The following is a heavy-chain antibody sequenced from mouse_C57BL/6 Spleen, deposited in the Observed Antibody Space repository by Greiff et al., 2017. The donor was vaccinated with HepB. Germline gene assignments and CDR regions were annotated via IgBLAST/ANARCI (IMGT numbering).Heavy chain of an antibody. D-gene: IGHD2-2*01. CDR3: ARGPDGYDSFAY. V-gene: IGHV14-3*01. CDR2: IDPANGTT. Sequence: VQLKQSVAELVRPGASVKLSCTASGFNIKNTYMHWVKQRPEQGLEWIGRIDPANGTTKYAPKVQGKAPITADPSSNTAYLQLSSLTSEDTALYYCARGPDGYDSFAYWGQGTLVTVSA. CDR1: GFNIKNTY. J-gene: IGHJ3*01.